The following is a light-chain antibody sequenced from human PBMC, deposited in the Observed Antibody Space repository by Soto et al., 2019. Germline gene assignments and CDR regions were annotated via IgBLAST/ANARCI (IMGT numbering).Light chain of an antibody. J-gene: IGKJ3*01. V-gene: IGKV1-6*01. Sequence: AIQMTQSPSSLSASVGDRVTITCRASQGIRNDLDWFQQKQGKAPKLLIYAASNLQSGVPARFSGSVSGTDFTLTISSLQPEDFATYYCLQKYFYPFPFGPGIKVDIK. CDR2: AAS. CDR1: QGIRND. CDR3: LQKYFYPFP.